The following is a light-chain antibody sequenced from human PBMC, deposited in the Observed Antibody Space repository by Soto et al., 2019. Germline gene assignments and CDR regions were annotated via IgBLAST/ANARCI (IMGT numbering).Light chain of an antibody. Sequence: EIVMTQSPATLSVFPGERATLSCRASQSVSVNLAWYQQTPGQAPRLLIYGASSRAPGIPARFSGSGSGRDLTLTISSLQSEDLAVYYCQQYHNWGEFGQGTKVDIK. CDR3: QQYHNWGE. CDR2: GAS. J-gene: IGKJ1*01. V-gene: IGKV3-15*01. CDR1: QSVSVN.